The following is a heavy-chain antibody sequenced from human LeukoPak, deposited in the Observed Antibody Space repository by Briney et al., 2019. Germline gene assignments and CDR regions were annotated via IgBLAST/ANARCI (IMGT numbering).Heavy chain of an antibody. CDR2: IYYSGST. CDR1: GGSISSSSYY. Sequence: SETLSLTCTVSGGSISSSSYYWGWIRQPPGKGLEWIGSIYYSGSTYYNPSLKSRVTISVDTSKNQFSLKLSSVTAADTAVYYCASLTYYDFWSGSYYMDVWGKGTTVTVSS. V-gene: IGHV4-39*07. D-gene: IGHD3-3*01. CDR3: ASLTYYDFWSGSYYMDV. J-gene: IGHJ6*03.